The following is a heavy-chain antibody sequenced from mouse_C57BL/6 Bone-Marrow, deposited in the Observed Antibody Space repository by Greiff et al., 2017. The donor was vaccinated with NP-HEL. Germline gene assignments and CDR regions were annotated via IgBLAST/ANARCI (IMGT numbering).Heavy chain of an antibody. D-gene: IGHD3-2*02. CDR1: GYTFTDDN. CDR3: TTASAGYDFFAY. CDR2: IDPENGDT. V-gene: IGHV14-4*01. J-gene: IGHJ3*01. Sequence: EVQLQQSGAELVRPGASVKLSCTASGYTFTDDNMHWVKQRPEQGLEWIGGIDPENGDTEYASKFQGKATITADTSSNTAYLQLSSLTSEDTAVYCGTTASAGYDFFAYWGRGTLVTVSA.